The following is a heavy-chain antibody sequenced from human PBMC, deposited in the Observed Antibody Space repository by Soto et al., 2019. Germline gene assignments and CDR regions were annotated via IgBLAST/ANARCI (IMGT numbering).Heavy chain of an antibody. Sequence: GASVKVSCKASGYTFTSYAMHWVRQAPGQRLEWMGWINAGNGNTKYSQKFQGRVTITRDTSASTAYMELSSLRSEDTAVYYCARAYDILTGSGRWFDPWGQGTLVPVSS. CDR3: ARAYDILTGSGRWFDP. CDR1: GYTFTSYA. V-gene: IGHV1-3*01. D-gene: IGHD3-9*01. CDR2: INAGNGNT. J-gene: IGHJ5*02.